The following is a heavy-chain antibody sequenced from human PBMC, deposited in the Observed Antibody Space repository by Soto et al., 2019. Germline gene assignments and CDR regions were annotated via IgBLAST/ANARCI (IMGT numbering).Heavy chain of an antibody. Sequence: SETLSLTCAVYGGSFSGYYWSCIRQHPGKGLEWIGYIYYSGSTHYNPSLTSRITMSLDTSENQFSLQLSSVTAADTAVYYCARAGYGDTYYFDSWGQGTLVTVSS. D-gene: IGHD4-17*01. CDR2: IYYSGST. V-gene: IGHV4-31*11. CDR3: ARAGYGDTYYFDS. J-gene: IGHJ4*02. CDR1: GGSFSGYY.